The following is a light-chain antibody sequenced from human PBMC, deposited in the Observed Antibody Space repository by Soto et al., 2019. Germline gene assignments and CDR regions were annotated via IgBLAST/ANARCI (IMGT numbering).Light chain of an antibody. V-gene: IGLV2-8*01. CDR1: SSDVGGYDY. CDR3: SSYAGSNNVL. J-gene: IGLJ2*01. Sequence: SALTQPPSASGSPGQSVTISCTGTSSDVGGYDYVSWYQQHPGKAPKLMIYEVNKRPSGVPDRFSGSKYDDTASLTVSGLQAEDEADYYCSSYAGSNNVLFGGGTKLTVL. CDR2: EVN.